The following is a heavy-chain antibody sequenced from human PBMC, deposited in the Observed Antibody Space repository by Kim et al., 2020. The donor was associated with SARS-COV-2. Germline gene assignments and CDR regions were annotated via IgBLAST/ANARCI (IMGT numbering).Heavy chain of an antibody. V-gene: IGHV3-15*01. CDR1: GFTFSNAW. D-gene: IGHD2-2*01. Sequence: GGSLRLSCAASGFTFSNAWMSWVRQAPGKGLEWVGRIKSKTDGGTTDYAAPVKGRFTISRDDSKNTLYLQMNSLKTEDTAVYYCTTDYCSSTSCNDAFDIWGQGTMVTVSS. CDR2: IKSKTDGGTT. CDR3: TTDYCSSTSCNDAFDI. J-gene: IGHJ3*02.